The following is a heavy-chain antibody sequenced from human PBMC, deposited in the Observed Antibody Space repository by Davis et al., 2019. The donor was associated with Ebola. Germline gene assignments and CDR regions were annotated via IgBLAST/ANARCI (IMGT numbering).Heavy chain of an antibody. Sequence: MPSETLSLTCTVSGGSISSGGYYWSWIRQHPGKGLEWIGYIYYSGSTYYNLSLKSRVTISVDTSKNQFSLKLSSVTAADTAVYYCAREIASGKYQLSQPTGFDPWGQGTLVTVSS. CDR1: GGSISSGGYY. J-gene: IGHJ5*02. CDR3: AREIASGKYQLSQPTGFDP. CDR2: IYYSGST. D-gene: IGHD2-2*01. V-gene: IGHV4-31*03.